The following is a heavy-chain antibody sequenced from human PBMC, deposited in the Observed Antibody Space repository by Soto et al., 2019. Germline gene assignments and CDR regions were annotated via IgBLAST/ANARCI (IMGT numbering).Heavy chain of an antibody. CDR1: GYTFTSYY. V-gene: IGHV1-46*01. Sequence: ASVKVSCKASGYTFTSYYMHWVRQAPGQGLEWMAIINPMGGSTNYAQEFQGRVTLTSDTSTSTVYMELSSLRFEDTALFYCARDLAAGDLWGQETLVTVSS. CDR3: ARDLAAGDL. D-gene: IGHD6-13*01. CDR2: INPMGGST. J-gene: IGHJ5*02.